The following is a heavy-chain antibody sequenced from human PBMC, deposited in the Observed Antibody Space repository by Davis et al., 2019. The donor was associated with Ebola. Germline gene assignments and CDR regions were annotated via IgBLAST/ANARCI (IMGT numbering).Heavy chain of an antibody. CDR1: GYTFTGYY. V-gene: IGHV1-18*04. CDR3: ARDSPYSSSSTDY. Sequence: ASVKVSCKASGYTFTGYYMHWVRQAPGQGLEWMGWISAYNGNTNYAQKLQGRVTMTTDTSTSTAYMELRSLRSDDTAVYYCARDSPYSSSSTDYWGQGTLVTVSS. D-gene: IGHD6-6*01. CDR2: ISAYNGNT. J-gene: IGHJ4*02.